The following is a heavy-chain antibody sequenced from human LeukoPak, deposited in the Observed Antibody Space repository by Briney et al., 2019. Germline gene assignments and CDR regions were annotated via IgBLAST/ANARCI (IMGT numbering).Heavy chain of an antibody. V-gene: IGHV3-74*01. CDR3: ARVGYNSGWYEY. CDR1: GFTLSTYW. D-gene: IGHD6-19*01. CDR2: INSDGSRT. J-gene: IGHJ4*02. Sequence: PGGSLRLSCAASGFTLSTYWMHWVRQGPGKGLVWVSCINSDGSRTTYADSVKGRFTISRDNSKNTLYLQMNSLRAEDTAVYYCARVGYNSGWYEYWGQGTLVTVSS.